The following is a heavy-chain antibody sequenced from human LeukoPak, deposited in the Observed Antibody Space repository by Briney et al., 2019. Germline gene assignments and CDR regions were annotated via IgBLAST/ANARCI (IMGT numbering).Heavy chain of an antibody. J-gene: IGHJ4*02. D-gene: IGHD4-17*01. V-gene: IGHV3-30*02. CDR3: ARDDYGDYFFDY. Sequence: PGGSLRLSCAASGFTFSSYGMHWVRQAPGKGLEWVAFIRYDGSNKYYADSVKGRFTISRDNSKNTLYLQMNSLRAEDTAVYYCARDDYGDYFFDYWGQGTLVTVSS. CDR1: GFTFSSYG. CDR2: IRYDGSNK.